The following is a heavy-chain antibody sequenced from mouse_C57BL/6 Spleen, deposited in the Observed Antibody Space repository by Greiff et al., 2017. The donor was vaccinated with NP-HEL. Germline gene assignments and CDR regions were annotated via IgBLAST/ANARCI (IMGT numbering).Heavy chain of an antibody. CDR3: ARPLYYSNYDYYAMDY. V-gene: IGHV5-17*01. J-gene: IGHJ4*01. CDR2: ISSGSSTI. Sequence: EVMLVESGGGLVKPGGSLKLSCAASGFTFSDYGMHWVRQAPEKGLEWVAYISSGSSTIYYADTVKGRFTISRDNATNTLFLQMTSLRSEDTAMYYGARPLYYSNYDYYAMDYWGQGTSVTVSS. CDR1: GFTFSDYG. D-gene: IGHD2-5*01.